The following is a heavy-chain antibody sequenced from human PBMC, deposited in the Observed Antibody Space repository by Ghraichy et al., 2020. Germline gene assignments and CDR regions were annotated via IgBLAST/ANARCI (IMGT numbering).Heavy chain of an antibody. J-gene: IGHJ3*02. D-gene: IGHD2-2*02. CDR1: GFTFSSYA. CDR2: ISGSGGST. Sequence: GGSLRLSCAASGFTFSSYAMSWVRQAPGKGLEWVSAISGSGGSTYYADSVKGRFTISRDNSKNTLYLQMNSLRDEDTAVYYCAKDLLSSRLIVVVPAAIREGAFDIWGQGTMVTVSS. CDR3: AKDLLSSRLIVVVPAAIREGAFDI. V-gene: IGHV3-23*01.